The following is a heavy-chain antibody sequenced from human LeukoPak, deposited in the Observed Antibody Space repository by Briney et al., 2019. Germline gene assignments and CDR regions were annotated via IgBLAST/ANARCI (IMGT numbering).Heavy chain of an antibody. J-gene: IGHJ3*02. CDR1: GCSISSSSYY. V-gene: IGHV4-39*01. D-gene: IGHD4-23*01. CDR3: AKLLDYGGNSVDFDI. CDR2: IYYSGST. Sequence: SETLSLTCTVSGCSISSSSYYWVWIRQPPGKGLEWIGNIYYSGSTYYNPSLKSRVTISVDTSKNQFSLKLSSVTAADAAVYYCAKLLDYGGNSVDFDIWGQGTMVTVSS.